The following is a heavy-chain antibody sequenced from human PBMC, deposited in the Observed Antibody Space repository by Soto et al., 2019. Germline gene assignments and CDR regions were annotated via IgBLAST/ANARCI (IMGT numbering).Heavy chain of an antibody. CDR2: FDPEDGET. D-gene: IGHD4-17*01. V-gene: IGHV1-24*01. CDR1: GYTLTELS. J-gene: IGHJ4*02. CDR3: ATDLRVSRHPHDYGGNLVMGSDY. Sequence: ASVKVSCKVSGYTLTELSMHWVRQAPGKGLEWMGGFDPEDGETTYAQKFQGRVTMTEDTSTDTAYMELSSLRSEDTAVYYCATDLRVSRHPHDYGGNLVMGSDYWGQGTLVTVSS.